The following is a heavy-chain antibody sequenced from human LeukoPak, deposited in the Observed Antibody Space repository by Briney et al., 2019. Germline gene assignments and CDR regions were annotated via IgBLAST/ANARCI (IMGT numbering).Heavy chain of an antibody. V-gene: IGHV7-4-1*02. CDR1: GYTFSNYA. D-gene: IGHD6-13*01. CDR3: ARGGGGAAAGISPYHLGVDI. CDR2: INTNTGNP. J-gene: IGHJ3*02. Sequence: GASVKVSCKASGYTFSNYAMHWVRQAPGQGLEWMGRINTNTGNPMYAQGFTGRFAFSLDTSVSTAFLQISSLKAEDTAVYYCARGGGGAAAGISPYHLGVDIWGQGTMVTVSS.